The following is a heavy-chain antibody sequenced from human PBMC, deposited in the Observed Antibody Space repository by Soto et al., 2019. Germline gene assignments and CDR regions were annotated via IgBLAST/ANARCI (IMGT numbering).Heavy chain of an antibody. Sequence: QLQLQESGSGLVKPSQTLSLTCAVSGGSVSSGGYSWSWIRQPPGKGLEWIGDIRHSGTTYYNPSLKTRVTISVDTSKNQFSLNLTSVTAADAAVYYCARDRRRGDGFDYCGQGALVTVSA. CDR3: ARDRRRGDGFDY. J-gene: IGHJ4*02. D-gene: IGHD2-21*02. V-gene: IGHV4-30-2*01. CDR1: GGSVSSGGYS. CDR2: IRHSGTT.